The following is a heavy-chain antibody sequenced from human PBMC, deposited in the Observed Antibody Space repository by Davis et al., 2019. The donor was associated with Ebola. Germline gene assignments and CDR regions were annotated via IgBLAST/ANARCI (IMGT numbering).Heavy chain of an antibody. CDR2: IRYDGSNK. J-gene: IGHJ6*02. Sequence: GESLKISCAASGFTFSSYGMHWVRQAPGKGLEWVAFIRYDGSNKYYADSVKGRFTISRDNSKNTLYLQMNSLRAEDTAVYYCAKDWVGYYDFWSGPNYYYGMDVWGQGTMVTVSS. D-gene: IGHD3-3*01. V-gene: IGHV3-30*02. CDR1: GFTFSSYG. CDR3: AKDWVGYYDFWSGPNYYYGMDV.